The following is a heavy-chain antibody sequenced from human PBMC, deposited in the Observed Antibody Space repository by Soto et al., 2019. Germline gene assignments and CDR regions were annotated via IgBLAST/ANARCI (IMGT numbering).Heavy chain of an antibody. CDR3: ARGNYFDFWSGHPFWYFDL. J-gene: IGHJ2*01. CDR1: GFTFSTYA. D-gene: IGHD3-3*01. CDR2: ISSTSGHI. Sequence: GGVLRLSCAASGFTFSTYAMNWVRQAPGKGLDLVASISSTSGHIYSADLVKGRFTISRDNAENSLYLQMTSLRGEDTGVYYCARGNYFDFWSGHPFWYFDLWGRGTLVTVSS. V-gene: IGHV3-21*01.